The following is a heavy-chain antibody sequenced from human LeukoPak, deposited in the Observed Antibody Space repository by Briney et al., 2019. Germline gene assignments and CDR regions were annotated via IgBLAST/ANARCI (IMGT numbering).Heavy chain of an antibody. V-gene: IGHV4-4*07. Sequence: SETLSLTCTVSGGSISSYYWSWIRQPAGKGLEWIGRIYTSGSTNYNPSLKSRVTMSVDTSKNQFSLKLSSVTAADTAVYYCARCLYYDFWSGYSTYYYMDVWGKGTTVTVSS. CDR2: IYTSGST. D-gene: IGHD3-3*01. J-gene: IGHJ6*03. CDR3: ARCLYYDFWSGYSTYYYMDV. CDR1: GGSISSYY.